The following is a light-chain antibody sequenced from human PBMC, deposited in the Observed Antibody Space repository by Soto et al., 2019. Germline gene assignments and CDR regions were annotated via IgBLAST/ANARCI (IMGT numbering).Light chain of an antibody. J-gene: IGKJ5*01. V-gene: IGKV1-27*01. Sequence: DIQMTQSPPSLSASVGDRVTITCRASQGIGNSLAWYQQKPGTVPKLLIYYASTLQSGVPSRFSGSGSGTDFTLTISSLQPEDVAAYYCQKYNTVPATFGQGTRLEMK. CDR2: YAS. CDR3: QKYNTVPAT. CDR1: QGIGNS.